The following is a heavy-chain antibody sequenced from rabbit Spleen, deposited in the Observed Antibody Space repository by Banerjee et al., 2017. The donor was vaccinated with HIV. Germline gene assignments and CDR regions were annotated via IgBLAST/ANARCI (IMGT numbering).Heavy chain of an antibody. Sequence: QEQLEESGGGLVKPEGSLTLTCKVSGFSLSRGYDMCWVRQAPGKGLEWIGCIYTGNAKTYYASWAKGRFTISKSSSTTVTLQMTSLTAADTATYFCARDNGSGDYIDVYFDLWGPGTLVTVS. V-gene: IGHV1S45*01. D-gene: IGHD1-1*01. CDR1: GFSLSRGYD. J-gene: IGHJ4*01. CDR2: IYTGNAKT. CDR3: ARDNGSGDYIDVYFDL.